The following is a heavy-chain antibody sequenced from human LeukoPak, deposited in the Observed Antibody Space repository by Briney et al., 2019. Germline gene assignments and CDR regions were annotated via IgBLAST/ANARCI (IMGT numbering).Heavy chain of an antibody. D-gene: IGHD1-26*01. V-gene: IGHV3-74*01. CDR1: GFTFGDYG. CDR2: INSDGSST. Sequence: GGSLRLSCTGSGFTFGDYGMSWVRQAPGKGLVWVSRINSDGSSTSYADSVKGRFTISRDNAKNTLYLQMNSLRAEDTAVYYCARVSSGSYFGYYYYYMDVWGKGTTVTVSS. J-gene: IGHJ6*03. CDR3: ARVSSGSYFGYYYYYMDV.